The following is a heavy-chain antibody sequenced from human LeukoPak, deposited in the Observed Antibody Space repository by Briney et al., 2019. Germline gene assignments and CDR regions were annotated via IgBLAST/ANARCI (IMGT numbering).Heavy chain of an antibody. D-gene: IGHD6-19*01. CDR1: GGSFSTHY. V-gene: IGHV4-59*08. Sequence: SETLSLTCTASGGSFSTHYWSWLRQPPGKGLEGIGYVYYSGSTNYNPSLKSRVSISVDTSKNQFSLNLSSVTAADTAVYYCAAFRQWLVILDYWGQGTLVTVSS. J-gene: IGHJ4*02. CDR2: VYYSGST. CDR3: AAFRQWLVILDY.